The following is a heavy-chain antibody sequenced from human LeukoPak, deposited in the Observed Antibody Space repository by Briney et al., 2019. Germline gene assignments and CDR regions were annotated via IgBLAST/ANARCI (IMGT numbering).Heavy chain of an antibody. CDR3: AKDFSRDGYNLLDY. D-gene: IGHD5-24*01. Sequence: GGSLRLSCAASGFTFSSYGMSWVRQAPGKGLEWVSAISGSGGSTYYADSVKGRFTISRDNSENTLYLQMNSLRAEDTAVYYCAKDFSRDGYNLLDYWGQGTLVTVSS. J-gene: IGHJ4*02. CDR1: GFTFSSYG. V-gene: IGHV3-23*01. CDR2: ISGSGGST.